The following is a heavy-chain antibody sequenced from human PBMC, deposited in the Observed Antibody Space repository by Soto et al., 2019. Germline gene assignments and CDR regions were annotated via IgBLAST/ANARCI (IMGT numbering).Heavy chain of an antibody. Sequence: SWSLSCRASGFTCGDYAMRCVRQAAGRGLEWVGVIRSKAYGGTTGDAASVKGRCSIARDDPTSIAYLQRNSLRTEDIYGYYCTRVTVSYDDSSGCGGYLDYWRKG. J-gene: IGHJ4*02. CDR2: IRSKAYGGTT. CDR3: TRVTVSYDDSSGCGGYLDY. V-gene: IGHV3-49*04. D-gene: IGHD3-22*01. CDR1: GFTCGDYA.